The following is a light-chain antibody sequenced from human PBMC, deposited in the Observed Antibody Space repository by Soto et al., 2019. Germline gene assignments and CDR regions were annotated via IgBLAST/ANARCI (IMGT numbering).Light chain of an antibody. J-gene: IGLJ1*01. V-gene: IGLV2-8*01. CDR3: CSYAGINKLGV. CDR2: EVN. CDR1: SSDVGGYKY. Sequence: QSALTQPPSASGSPGQSVTISCTGTSSDVGGYKYVSWYQQHPGKAPKLMIFEVNKRPSGVPDRFSGSKSGNTASLTVSGLEAEDEADYYCCSYAGINKLGVFGTGTKLTVL.